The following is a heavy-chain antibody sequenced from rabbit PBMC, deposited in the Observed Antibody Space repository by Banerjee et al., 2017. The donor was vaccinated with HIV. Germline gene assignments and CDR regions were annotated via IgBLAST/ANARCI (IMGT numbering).Heavy chain of an antibody. CDR2: IYTGSSADT. V-gene: IGHV1S45*01. CDR3: ARDDAGTDDVVFNL. CDR1: GFDFSSGYD. D-gene: IGHD4-2*01. J-gene: IGHJ4*01. Sequence: QEQLVESGGDLVKPGASLTLTCTASGFDFSSGYDMCWVRQAPGKGLEWIACIYTGSSADTHYANWATGRSTVSVISSTTVTLQMTSLTVADTATYLCARDDAGTDDVVFNLWGPGTLVTVS.